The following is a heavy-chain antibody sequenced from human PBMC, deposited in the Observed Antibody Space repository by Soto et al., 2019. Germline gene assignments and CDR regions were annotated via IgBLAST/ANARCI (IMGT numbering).Heavy chain of an antibody. CDR3: ARDLPPPDRKRRTVTTKDDWFDP. J-gene: IGHJ5*02. D-gene: IGHD4-17*01. Sequence: GASVKVSCKASGYTFTSYGISWVRQAPGQGLEWMGWISACNGNTNYAQKLQGRVTMTTDTSTSTAYMELRSLRSDDTAVYYCARDLPPPDRKRRTVTTKDDWFDPWGQGTLVTVSS. CDR2: ISACNGNT. V-gene: IGHV1-18*01. CDR1: GYTFTSYG.